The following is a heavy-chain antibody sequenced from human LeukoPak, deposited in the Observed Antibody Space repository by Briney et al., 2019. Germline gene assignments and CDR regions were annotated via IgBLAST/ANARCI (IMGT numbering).Heavy chain of an antibody. Sequence: PSETLPLTCTVSGGSISSYYWSWIRQPAGKGLEWIGRIYTSGSTNYNPSLKSRVTMSVDTSKNQFSPKLSSVTAADTAVYYCAKGKYSSGWYLAFDIWGQGTMVTVSS. CDR1: GGSISSYY. J-gene: IGHJ3*02. V-gene: IGHV4-4*07. CDR3: AKGKYSSGWYLAFDI. CDR2: IYTSGST. D-gene: IGHD6-19*01.